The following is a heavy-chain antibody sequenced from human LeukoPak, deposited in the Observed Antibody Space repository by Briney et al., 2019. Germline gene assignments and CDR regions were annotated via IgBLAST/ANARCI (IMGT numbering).Heavy chain of an antibody. CDR3: ARHRPSQRITMIVVGGDI. J-gene: IGHJ3*02. V-gene: IGHV3-64*01. CDR2: ISSNGGST. CDR1: GFTFSSYA. Sequence: GGSLRLSCAASGFTFSSYAMHWVRQAPGKGLEYVSAISSNGGSTYYANSVRGRFTISRDNSKNTLYLQMGSLRAEDMAVYYCARHRPSQRITMIVVGGDIWGQGTMVTVSS. D-gene: IGHD3-22*01.